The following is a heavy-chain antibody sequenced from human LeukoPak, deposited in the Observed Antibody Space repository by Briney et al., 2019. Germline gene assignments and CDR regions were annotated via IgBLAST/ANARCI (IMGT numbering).Heavy chain of an antibody. Sequence: SETLSLTCTVSGGSLSSGDYYWSWIRQPPGKGLEWIGYIYYSGSTYYNPSLKRRVTISVDTTKQQFSLKLNPVTSADTAVYCCARGGWAYGDYCSSTSCQRFEGYWDQGTLVTLSS. V-gene: IGHV4-30-4*08. J-gene: IGHJ4*02. CDR2: IYYSGST. CDR1: GGSLSSGDYY. CDR3: ARGGWAYGDYCSSTSCQRFEGY. D-gene: IGHD2-2*01.